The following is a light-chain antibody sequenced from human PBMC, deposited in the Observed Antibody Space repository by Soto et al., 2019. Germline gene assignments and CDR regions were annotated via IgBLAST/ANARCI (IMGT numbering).Light chain of an antibody. CDR1: QSVSSSY. Sequence: EIVLTQSPGTLSLSPGERATLSCRASQSVSSSYLAWYQQNPGQAPRLLIYGASSMDTGIPDRFSGSGSGTDFTLTISRLEPEDFAVYYCQQDGSSPRTFGQGTKVEIK. CDR3: QQDGSSPRT. V-gene: IGKV3-20*01. J-gene: IGKJ1*01. CDR2: GAS.